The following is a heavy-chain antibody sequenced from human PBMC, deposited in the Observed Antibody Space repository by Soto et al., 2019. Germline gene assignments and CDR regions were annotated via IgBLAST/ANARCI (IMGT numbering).Heavy chain of an antibody. J-gene: IGHJ4*02. D-gene: IGHD3-22*01. V-gene: IGHV5-51*01. Sequence: LGESLKISCRGSGYMFTTYWIGWVRQMPGKGPEWMGIIFPGDSDTRYGPSFEGQVTMSVDKSTSTAYVQWSSLQASDSAIYYCAIPLSGDNSGYRFDYWGQGTLVRAPS. CDR3: AIPLSGDNSGYRFDY. CDR1: GYMFTTYW. CDR2: IFPGDSDT.